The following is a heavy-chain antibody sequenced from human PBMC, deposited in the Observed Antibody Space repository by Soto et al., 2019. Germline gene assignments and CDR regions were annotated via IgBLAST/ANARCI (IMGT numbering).Heavy chain of an antibody. CDR3: ARDRRYRPEENMDV. J-gene: IGHJ6*03. CDR2: ISSSSSYI. V-gene: IGHV3-21*01. Sequence: EVQLVESGGGLVKPGGSLRLSCAASGFTFSSYSMNWVRQAPGKGLEWVSSISSSSSYIYYADSVKGRFTISRDNAKNPLYLQMNSLRAEDTAVYYCARDRRYRPEENMDVWGKGTTVTVSS. CDR1: GFTFSSYS. D-gene: IGHD3-16*02.